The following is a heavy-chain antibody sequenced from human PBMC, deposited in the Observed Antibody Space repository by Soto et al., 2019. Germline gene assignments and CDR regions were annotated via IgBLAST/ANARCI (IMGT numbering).Heavy chain of an antibody. CDR1: GFTFSSYS. CDR3: AGPGYCTNGVCYTSYYYYYMEV. D-gene: IGHD2-8*01. CDR2: ISSSSSYI. Sequence: GGSLRLSCAASGFTFSSYSMNWVRQAPGKGLEWVSSISSSSSYIYYADSVKGRFTISRDNAKNSLYLQMNSLRAEDTAVYYCAGPGYCTNGVCYTSYYYYYMEVWGKGTTVTVSS. V-gene: IGHV3-21*01. J-gene: IGHJ6*03.